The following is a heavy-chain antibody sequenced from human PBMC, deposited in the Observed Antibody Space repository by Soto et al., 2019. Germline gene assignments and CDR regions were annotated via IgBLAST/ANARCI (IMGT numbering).Heavy chain of an antibody. D-gene: IGHD2-2*01. V-gene: IGHV1-69*13. CDR3: ARGEGYCSSTSCYFSWFDP. Sequence: ASVKVSCKASGGTFSSYAISWVRQAPGQGLEWMGGIIPIFGTANYAQKFQGRVTITADESTSTAYMELSSLRSDDTAVYYCARGEGYCSSTSCYFSWFDPWGQGTLVTVSS. J-gene: IGHJ5*02. CDR2: IIPIFGTA. CDR1: GGTFSSYA.